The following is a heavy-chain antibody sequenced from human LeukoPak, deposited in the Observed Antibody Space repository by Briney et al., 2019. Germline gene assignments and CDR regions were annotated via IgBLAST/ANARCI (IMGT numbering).Heavy chain of an antibody. CDR2: INPNSGGT. Sequence: ASVKVSCKASGYTFTGYYMHWVRQAPGQGLEWMGWINPNSGGTNYAQKFQGRVTMTRDTSISTAYMELSRLRSDDTAVYYCARDYYASGSYPTLNWFDPWGQGTLVTVSS. CDR3: ARDYYASGSYPTLNWFDP. D-gene: IGHD3-10*01. CDR1: GYTFTGYY. V-gene: IGHV1-2*02. J-gene: IGHJ5*02.